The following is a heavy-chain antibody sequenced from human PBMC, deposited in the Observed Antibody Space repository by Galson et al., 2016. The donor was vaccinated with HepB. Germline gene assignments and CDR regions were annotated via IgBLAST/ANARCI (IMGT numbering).Heavy chain of an antibody. Sequence: PALVKPTQTLTLTCTFSGFSLSSTKMGVGWIRQPPGKALEWLAVIYWGNDRRYSPSLRTRLTITKDTSKNQVVLTMTDMDPADTATYYCAHNPCAGDCLLPNQMPIAQYGFDYWGQGILVTVSS. CDR2: IYWGNDR. D-gene: IGHD2-21*02. CDR1: GFSLSSTKMG. CDR3: AHNPCAGDCLLPNQMPIAQYGFDY. J-gene: IGHJ4*02. V-gene: IGHV2-5*02.